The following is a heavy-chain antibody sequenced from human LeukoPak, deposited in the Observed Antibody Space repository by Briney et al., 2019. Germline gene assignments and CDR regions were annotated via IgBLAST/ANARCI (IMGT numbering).Heavy chain of an antibody. J-gene: IGHJ3*02. CDR2: ISRSRSYI. CDR1: GFTFSSYS. Sequence: GGPLRLPCAASGFTFSSYSMHWVRQAPGKGLEWVSSISRSRSYIYYPDSVKGRFTICRDNAKNSLYLQMISLGAEDTAVYYCARARITIFGVAHAFDIWGQGTMVTVSS. D-gene: IGHD3-3*01. V-gene: IGHV3-21*01. CDR3: ARARITIFGVAHAFDI.